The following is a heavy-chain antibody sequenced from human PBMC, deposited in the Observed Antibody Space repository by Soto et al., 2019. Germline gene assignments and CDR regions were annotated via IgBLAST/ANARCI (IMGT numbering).Heavy chain of an antibody. CDR2: ISDSGGRT. V-gene: IGHV3-23*01. J-gene: IGHJ4*02. Sequence: EVHLLEYGGGLVQPGGSLRLSCVVSGSTFSSDDMSWVRQDPGRGLEWVSGISDSGGRTYYADSVKGWCTISRDNAKNTLYLQMKSLRVEDTALYYCAKDGGWSLAVAGLFDYWGPGTQVTVSS. CDR3: AKDGGWSLAVAGLFDY. CDR1: GSTFSSDD. D-gene: IGHD6-19*01.